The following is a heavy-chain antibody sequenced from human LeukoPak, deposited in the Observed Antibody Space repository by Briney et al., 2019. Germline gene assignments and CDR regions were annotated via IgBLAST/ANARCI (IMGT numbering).Heavy chain of an antibody. CDR1: GFSLRGYW. J-gene: IGHJ4*02. V-gene: IGHV3-74*01. CDR2: IKSDGSWT. Sequence: GGSLRLSCAASGFSLRGYWMHWVRQAPGKGLMRVSRIKSDGSWTNYADSVRGRFTISRDNAKNTLFLQMVGLRAEDTAIYYCVRDGDAYDFDLWGQGILVTVSS. D-gene: IGHD5-12*01. CDR3: VRDGDAYDFDL.